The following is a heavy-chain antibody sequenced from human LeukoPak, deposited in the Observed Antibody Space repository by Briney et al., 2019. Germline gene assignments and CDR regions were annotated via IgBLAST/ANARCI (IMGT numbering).Heavy chain of an antibody. J-gene: IGHJ5*02. CDR2: VDHNGST. D-gene: IGHD2/OR15-2a*01. Sequence: PSETLSLTCTLSGASVSSSHWNWIRQSPGKGLEWIANVDHNGSTKYNPSLRGRGTMSLDTSKNQFHLKLESVTAADTARYYCARGFYEPSDRWGQGTHVTVSS. CDR1: GASVSSSH. CDR3: ARGFYEPSDR. V-gene: IGHV4-59*02.